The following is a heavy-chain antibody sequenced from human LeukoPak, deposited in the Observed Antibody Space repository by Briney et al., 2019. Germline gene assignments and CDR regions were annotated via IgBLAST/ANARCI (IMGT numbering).Heavy chain of an antibody. V-gene: IGHV4-39*07. J-gene: IGHJ6*03. CDR2: IYYSGST. Sequence: TPSETLSLTCTVSGGSISSSSYYWGWIRQPPGKGLEWIGSIYYSGSTYYNPSLKSRVTISVDTSKNQFSLRLSSVTAADTAVYYCARRFENYYYYMDVWGKGTTVTISS. CDR3: ARRFENYYYYMDV. D-gene: IGHD3-3*01. CDR1: GGSISSSSYY.